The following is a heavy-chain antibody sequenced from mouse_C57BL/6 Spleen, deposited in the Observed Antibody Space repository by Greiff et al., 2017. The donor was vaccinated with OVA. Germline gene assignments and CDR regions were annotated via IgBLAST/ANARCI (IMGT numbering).Heavy chain of an antibody. Sequence: EVQVVESGGGLVKPGGSLKLSCAASGFTFSDYGMHWVRQAPEKGLEWVAYISSGSSTIYYADTVKGRFTISRDNAKNTLFLQMTSLRSEDTAMYYCAREDYYGSSHYAMDYWGQGTSVTVSS. V-gene: IGHV5-17*01. J-gene: IGHJ4*01. CDR2: ISSGSSTI. D-gene: IGHD1-1*01. CDR1: GFTFSDYG. CDR3: AREDYYGSSHYAMDY.